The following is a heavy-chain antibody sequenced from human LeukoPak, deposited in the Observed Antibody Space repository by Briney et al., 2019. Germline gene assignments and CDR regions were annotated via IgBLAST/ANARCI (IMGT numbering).Heavy chain of an antibody. D-gene: IGHD6-6*01. V-gene: IGHV4-39*07. Sequence: SETLSLTCTVSGGSISSSSYYWGWIRQPPGKGLEWIGSIYYSGSTYYNPSLKSRVTISVDTSKNQFSLKLSSVTAADTAVYYCARDPSIAARPRAFDIWGQGTMVTVSS. CDR1: GGSISSSSYY. CDR2: IYYSGST. J-gene: IGHJ3*02. CDR3: ARDPSIAARPRAFDI.